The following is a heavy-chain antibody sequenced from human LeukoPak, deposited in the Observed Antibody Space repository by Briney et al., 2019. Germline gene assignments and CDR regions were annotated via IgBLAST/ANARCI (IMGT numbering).Heavy chain of an antibody. Sequence: GGSLRLSCAASGFTFSRYGLHWVRQAPGKGLEWVAVVSYDGSDRSYADSVKGRFTISRDNSKNTLYLQMNSLRAEDTAVYYCAKDRTMVRGVIITLYYYYGMDVWGQGTTVTVSS. V-gene: IGHV3-30*18. CDR1: GFTFSRYG. J-gene: IGHJ6*02. CDR2: VSYDGSDR. CDR3: AKDRTMVRGVIITLYYYYGMDV. D-gene: IGHD3-10*01.